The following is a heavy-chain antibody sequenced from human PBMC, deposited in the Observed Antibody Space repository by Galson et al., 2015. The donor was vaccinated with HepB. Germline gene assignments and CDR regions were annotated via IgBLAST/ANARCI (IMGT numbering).Heavy chain of an antibody. CDR1: GYSFTSYW. CDR2: IYPGDSDT. D-gene: IGHD2-8*01. Sequence: QSGAEVKKPGESLKISCKGSGYSFTSYWIGWVRQMPGKGLEWMGIIYPGDSDTRYSPSFQGQVTISADKSISTAYLQWSGLKASDTAMYYCAIRLNCTNGVCSMGPDAFDIWGQGTMVTVSS. J-gene: IGHJ3*02. CDR3: AIRLNCTNGVCSMGPDAFDI. V-gene: IGHV5-51*01.